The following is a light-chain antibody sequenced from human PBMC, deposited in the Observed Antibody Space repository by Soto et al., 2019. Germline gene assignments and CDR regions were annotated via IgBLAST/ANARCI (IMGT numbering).Light chain of an antibody. CDR2: AAS. CDR3: QQYNSYSPT. V-gene: IGKV1-8*01. CDR1: QGISSY. J-gene: IGKJ1*01. Sequence: IRMTQSPSSLSASTGDRVTITCRASQGISSYLAWYQQKPGKAPKLLIYAASTLQSGVPSRFSGSGSGTDFTLTISCLQSEDFATYYCQQYNSYSPTFGQGTKVDIK.